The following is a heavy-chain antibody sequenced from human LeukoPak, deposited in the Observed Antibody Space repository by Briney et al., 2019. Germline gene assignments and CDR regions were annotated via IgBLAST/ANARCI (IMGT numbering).Heavy chain of an antibody. CDR3: AKVYNDAFDI. Sequence: GRSLRLSCAASGFTFDDYAMHWVRQAPGKGLEWVSGISWNSGSIGYADSVKGRFTISRDNAKNSLDLQMNSLRAEDTALYYCAKVYNDAFDIWGQGTMVTVSS. V-gene: IGHV3-9*01. CDR2: ISWNSGSI. D-gene: IGHD1-14*01. J-gene: IGHJ3*02. CDR1: GFTFDDYA.